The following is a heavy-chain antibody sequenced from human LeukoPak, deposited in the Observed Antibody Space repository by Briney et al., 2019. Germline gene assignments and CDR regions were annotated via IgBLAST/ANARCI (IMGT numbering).Heavy chain of an antibody. CDR3: ARRRAYCSSTSCPRRFDP. CDR1: GGSTSSYY. V-gene: IGHV4-34*01. D-gene: IGHD2-2*01. Sequence: SETLSLTCTVSGGSTSSYYWSWIRQPPGKGLEWIGEINHSGSTNYNPSLKSRVTISVDTSKNQFSLKLSSVTAADTAVYYCARRRAYCSSTSCPRRFDPWGQGTLVTVSS. J-gene: IGHJ5*02. CDR2: INHSGST.